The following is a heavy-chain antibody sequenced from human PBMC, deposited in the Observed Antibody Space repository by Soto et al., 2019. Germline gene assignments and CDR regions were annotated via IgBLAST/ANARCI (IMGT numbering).Heavy chain of an antibody. CDR2: MNPSNGNT. V-gene: IGHV1-8*02. Sequence: ASVKVSFKASGYTFTTYDVSWVRQASGQGLEWMGWMNPSNGNTGYAQKFQGRVTMTRNTSISTVYMELSGLRPDDTAVYYCARRKERSGPHYFDYWGQGTRVTVSS. CDR3: ARRKERSGPHYFDY. CDR1: GYTFTTYD. D-gene: IGHD6-25*01. J-gene: IGHJ4*02.